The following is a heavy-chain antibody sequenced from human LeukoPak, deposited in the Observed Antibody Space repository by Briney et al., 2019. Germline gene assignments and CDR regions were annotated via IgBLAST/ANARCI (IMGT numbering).Heavy chain of an antibody. CDR1: GYSFTRFW. CDR3: ATSRRGPNWFDP. CDR2: IDPSDSYT. D-gene: IGHD2-15*01. J-gene: IGHJ5*02. V-gene: IGHV5-10-1*01. Sequence: GESLKISCKGSGYSFTRFWISWVRQMPGKGLEWMGRIDPSDSYTNYSPSFQDHVTISADKSISTAYLQWSSLKASDTAMYYCATSRRGPNWFDPWGQGTLVTVSS.